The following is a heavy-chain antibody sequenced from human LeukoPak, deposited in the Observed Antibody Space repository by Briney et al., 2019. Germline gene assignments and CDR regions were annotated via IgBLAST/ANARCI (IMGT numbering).Heavy chain of an antibody. Sequence: SLKLPCTASGGTFSNYAMNWVRQAPGQGLEWISGIISIIGIVGYAQTVKGRFTISRDNATNSPYLEMNSLRAEDTALYYFSKGYSRSGPDAFDIWGQGTMVTVSS. V-gene: IGHV3-9*01. CDR1: GGTFSNYA. CDR3: SKGYSRSGPDAFDI. D-gene: IGHD6-13*01. J-gene: IGHJ3*02. CDR2: IISIIGIV.